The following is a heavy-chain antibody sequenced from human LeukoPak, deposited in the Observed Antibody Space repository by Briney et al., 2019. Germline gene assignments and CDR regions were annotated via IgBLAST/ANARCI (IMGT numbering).Heavy chain of an antibody. CDR2: IYHSGST. CDR3: ARGTGSRVWELNWFDP. D-gene: IGHD3-10*01. V-gene: IGHV4-30-2*01. J-gene: IGHJ5*02. Sequence: SETLSLTCTVSGGSISSGGYYWSWIRQPPGKGLEWIGYIYHSGSTYYNPSLKSRVTISVDRSKNQFSLKLSSVTAADTAVYYCARGTGSRVWELNWFDPWGQGILVTVSP. CDR1: GGSISSGGYY.